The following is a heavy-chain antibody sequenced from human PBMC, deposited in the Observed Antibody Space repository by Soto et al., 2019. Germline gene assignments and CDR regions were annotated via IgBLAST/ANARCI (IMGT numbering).Heavy chain of an antibody. CDR3: AKDMGEGGALDY. D-gene: IGHD3-16*01. J-gene: IGHJ4*02. CDR1: GFTFDDYT. V-gene: IGHV3-43*01. CDR2: ISWDGGST. Sequence: EVQLVESGGVVVQPGGSLRLSCAASGFTFDDYTMHWVRQAPGKGLEWVSLISWDGGSTYYADSVKGRFTISRDNSKNSLYLQMNSLRTEDTALYYCAKDMGEGGALDYWGQGTLVTVSS.